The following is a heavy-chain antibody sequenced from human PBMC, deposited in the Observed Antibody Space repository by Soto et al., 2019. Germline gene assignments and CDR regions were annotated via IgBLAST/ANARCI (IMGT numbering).Heavy chain of an antibody. CDR1: GGSISSRNYY. Sequence: SETLSLTCTVSGGSISSRNYYWGWIRQPPGKGLEWMGSIYYSGSTYNNPSFKSRVTMSVDAPKNQFSLKLSSVTAADTAVYYCARLLYDRSGYYYFDYWGQGTLVTVSS. D-gene: IGHD3-22*01. V-gene: IGHV4-39*01. J-gene: IGHJ4*02. CDR2: IYYSGST. CDR3: ARLLYDRSGYYYFDY.